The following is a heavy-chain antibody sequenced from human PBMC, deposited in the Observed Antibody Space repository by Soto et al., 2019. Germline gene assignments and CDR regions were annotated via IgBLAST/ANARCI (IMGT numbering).Heavy chain of an antibody. CDR1: GGSISSSSYY. Sequence: QLQLQESGPGLVKPSETLSLTCTVSGGSISSSSYYWGWIRQHPGKGLEWIGSIYYSGITYYNPSPKSRDTLSVDTSKYQFSLKRTAGTAADTAVYYCASHRKYSRGGSCYGWFDPWGQGTLVTVSS. CDR2: IYYSGIT. V-gene: IGHV4-39*01. D-gene: IGHD2-15*01. J-gene: IGHJ5*02. CDR3: ASHRKYSRGGSCYGWFDP.